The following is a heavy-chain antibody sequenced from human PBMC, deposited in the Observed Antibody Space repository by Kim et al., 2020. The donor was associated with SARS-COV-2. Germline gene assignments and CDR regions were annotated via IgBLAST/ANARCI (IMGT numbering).Heavy chain of an antibody. CDR2: IYYSGST. D-gene: IGHD3-16*01. Sequence: SETLSLTCNVSGGSISSYYWSWIRQPPGKGLEWIGYIYYSGSTNYNPSLTSRVTISVDTSKNHFSLKLTSVTAADTAVYYCAKAPWSAYTWDYYGMDVWGQGTTVTVSS. V-gene: IGHV4-59*01. CDR1: GGSISSYY. CDR3: AKAPWSAYTWDYYGMDV. J-gene: IGHJ6*02.